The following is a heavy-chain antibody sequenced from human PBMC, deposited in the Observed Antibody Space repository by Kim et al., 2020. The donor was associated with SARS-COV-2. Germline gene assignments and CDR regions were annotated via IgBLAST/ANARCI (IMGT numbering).Heavy chain of an antibody. CDR2: IIPIFGTA. CDR3: AREGGYGSGSYYTPYYYYYCGMDV. Sequence: SVKVSCKASGGTFSSYAISWVRQAPGQGLEWMGWIIPIFGTANYAQKFQGRVTITADESTSTAYMELSSLRSEDTAVYYCAREGGYGSGSYYTPYYYYYCGMDVWGQGTTVTVSS. D-gene: IGHD3-10*01. CDR1: GGTFSSYA. V-gene: IGHV1-69*13. J-gene: IGHJ6*02.